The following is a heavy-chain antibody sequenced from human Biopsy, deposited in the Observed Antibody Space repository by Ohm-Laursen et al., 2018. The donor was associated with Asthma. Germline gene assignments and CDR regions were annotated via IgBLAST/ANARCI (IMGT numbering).Heavy chain of an antibody. Sequence: SETLSLTCTVSGGSISSDYWSWLRQSPGKGLEWIGYVHSSGSTRFNPSLKSRVTVSVGTSVDQVSLKLSSVSAADTAIYYCARATSTWSQSGPHFFDHWGPGTLVTVSS. CDR2: VHSSGST. J-gene: IGHJ5*02. CDR1: GGSISSDY. D-gene: IGHD6-13*01. CDR3: ARATSTWSQSGPHFFDH. V-gene: IGHV4-59*01.